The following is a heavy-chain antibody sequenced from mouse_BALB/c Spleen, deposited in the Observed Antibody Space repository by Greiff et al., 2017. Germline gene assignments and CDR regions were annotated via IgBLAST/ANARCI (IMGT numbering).Heavy chain of an antibody. CDR2: ISSGSSTI. D-gene: IGHD2-12*01. J-gene: IGHJ2*01. V-gene: IGHV5-17*02. Sequence: EVKLMESGGGLVQPGGSRKLSCAASGFTFSSFGMHWVRQAPEKGLEWVAYISSGSSTIYYADTVKGRFTIARDNPKNTLFLQMTSLRSEDTAMYYCARVDYYIGYFDYWGQGTTLTVSS. CDR3: ARVDYYIGYFDY. CDR1: GFTFSSFG.